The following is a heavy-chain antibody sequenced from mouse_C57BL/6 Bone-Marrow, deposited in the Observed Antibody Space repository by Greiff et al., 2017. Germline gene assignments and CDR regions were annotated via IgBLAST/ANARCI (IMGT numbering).Heavy chain of an antibody. Sequence: QVQLQQPGAELVKPGASVKMSCKASGYTFTSYWITWVKQRPGQGLEWIGDIYPGSGSTNYNEKFKSKATLTVDTSSSTAYMQLSSLTSADSAVXYCARTVDWYFDVWGTGTTVTVSS. V-gene: IGHV1-55*01. CDR2: IYPGSGST. D-gene: IGHD1-1*01. J-gene: IGHJ1*03. CDR3: ARTVDWYFDV. CDR1: GYTFTSYW.